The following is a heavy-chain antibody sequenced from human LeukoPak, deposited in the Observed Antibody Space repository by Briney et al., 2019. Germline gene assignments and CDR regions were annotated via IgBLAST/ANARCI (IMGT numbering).Heavy chain of an antibody. CDR1: GFSFNKYN. Sequence: PGGSLRLSCSASGFSFNKYNINWVRQAPGKGLEWISSISSTGRYIYYADSVKGRFTISRDNANDSLYLQMNSLRVEDTAVYYXXXXXXXETVPYFFYRDVGGKGTRAPVPS. CDR3: XXXXXXETVPYFFYRDV. CDR2: ISSTGRYI. V-gene: IGHV3-21*06. J-gene: IGHJ6*03. D-gene: IGHD4-17*01.